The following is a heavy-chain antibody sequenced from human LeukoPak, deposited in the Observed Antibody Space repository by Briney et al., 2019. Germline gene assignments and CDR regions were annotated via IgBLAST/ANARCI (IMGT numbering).Heavy chain of an antibody. CDR2: IYSGGST. CDR1: GFTVSSNY. J-gene: IGHJ5*02. CDR3: AKGCSTTCYSWFDP. D-gene: IGHD2-2*02. V-gene: IGHV3-53*01. Sequence: GGSLRLSCAASGFTVSSNYMSWVRQAPGKGLEWVSVIYSGGSTYYADSVKGRFTISRDNSKNTLYLQMSSLRAEDTAVYYCAKGCSTTCYSWFDPWGQGTLVTVSS.